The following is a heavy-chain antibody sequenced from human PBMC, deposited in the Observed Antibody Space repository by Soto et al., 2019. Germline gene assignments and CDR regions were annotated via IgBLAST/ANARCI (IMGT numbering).Heavy chain of an antibody. CDR3: ARDRVCSGGSCYSYYYYYGMDV. CDR2: INPSGGNT. J-gene: IGHJ6*02. CDR1: GYTFTSYY. V-gene: IGHV1-46*01. D-gene: IGHD2-15*01. Sequence: ASVKVSCKASGYTFTSYYMHWVRQAPGQGLEWMGIINPSGGNTNYAQKLQGRVTMTTDTSTSTAYMELRSLRSDDTAVYYCARDRVCSGGSCYSYYYYYGMDVWGQGTTVTVSS.